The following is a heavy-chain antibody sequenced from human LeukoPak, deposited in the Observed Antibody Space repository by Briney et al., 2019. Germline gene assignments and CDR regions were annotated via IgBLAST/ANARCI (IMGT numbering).Heavy chain of an antibody. V-gene: IGHV2-5*08. D-gene: IGHD4-17*01. Sequence: ESGPTLVNPTQTLTLTCTFSGFSLSTSGMCVSWIRQPPGKALEWLALIYWDDDKRFSPSLKSRLTITKDTSRNQVVLTMTNMDPVDTATYYCAHRGYGDYAFAFDMWGQGTMVTVSS. CDR2: IYWDDDK. CDR1: GFSLSTSGMC. J-gene: IGHJ3*02. CDR3: AHRGYGDYAFAFDM.